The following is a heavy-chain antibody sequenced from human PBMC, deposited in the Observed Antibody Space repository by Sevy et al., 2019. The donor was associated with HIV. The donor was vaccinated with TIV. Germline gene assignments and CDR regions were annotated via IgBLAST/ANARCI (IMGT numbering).Heavy chain of an antibody. CDR1: RFTFSSSA. D-gene: IGHD6-19*01. CDR2: ISYDGTDK. J-gene: IGHJ4*02. V-gene: IGHV3-30-3*01. Sequence: GGSLRLSCAASRFTFSSSAMHWVRQAPGKGLDWVAFISYDGTDKYYADSVKGRFTISRDNSRNTLSLQMNSLRAEDTAVYYCVRDGVSRGWYRGYYFDYWGQGTLVTVSS. CDR3: VRDGVSRGWYRGYYFDY.